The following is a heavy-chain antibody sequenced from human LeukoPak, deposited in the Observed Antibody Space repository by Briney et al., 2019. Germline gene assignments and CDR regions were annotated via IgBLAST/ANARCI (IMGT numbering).Heavy chain of an antibody. CDR1: GGSISSYY. D-gene: IGHD3-22*01. Sequence: PSETLSLACTVSGGSISSYYWSWIRQPPGRGLEWIGYIYYSGSTNYNPSLKSRVTISVDTSKNRFSLKLSSVTAADTAVYYCARGDSSSSNWFDPWGQGTLVTVSS. V-gene: IGHV4-59*01. CDR2: IYYSGST. J-gene: IGHJ5*02. CDR3: ARGDSSSSNWFDP.